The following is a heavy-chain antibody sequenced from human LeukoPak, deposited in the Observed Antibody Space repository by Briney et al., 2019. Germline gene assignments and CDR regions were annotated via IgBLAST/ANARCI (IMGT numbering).Heavy chain of an antibody. CDR3: ARGGLKIQEFDY. J-gene: IGHJ4*02. Sequence: SETLSLTCTVSGGSISNYYWSWIRQPPGEGLEWIGNIFYSGNTNYNTSLQNRVTISIDTSKSQFSLKVSSVTAADTAVYYCARGGLKIQEFDYWGQGTLVTVSS. CDR1: GGSISNYY. CDR2: IFYSGNT. D-gene: IGHD5-18*01. V-gene: IGHV4-59*01.